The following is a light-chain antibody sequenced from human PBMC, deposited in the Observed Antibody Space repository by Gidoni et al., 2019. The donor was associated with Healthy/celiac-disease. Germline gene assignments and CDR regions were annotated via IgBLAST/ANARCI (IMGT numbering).Light chain of an antibody. CDR2: DAS. Sequence: EIVLTQSPATLSLSPGERATLSCRASQSVSRYLAWYQQKPGQAPRLLIYDASNSATGIPARFSGSGSGTDFTLTISSLEPEDFAVYYCQQRSNWYFGQGTRLEIK. CDR3: QQRSNWY. J-gene: IGKJ5*01. CDR1: QSVSRY. V-gene: IGKV3-11*01.